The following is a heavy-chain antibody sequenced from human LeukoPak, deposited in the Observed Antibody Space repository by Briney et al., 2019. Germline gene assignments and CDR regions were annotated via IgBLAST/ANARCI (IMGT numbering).Heavy chain of an antibody. J-gene: IGHJ4*02. D-gene: IGHD3-10*01. Sequence: KPSETLSLTCTVSSYSISSGYYWGWIRQPPGKGLEWIGSIYHSGSTYYNPSLKSRVTISVDTSKNQFSLKVSSVTAADTAVYYCARERRYGSGSYYTTFDYWGQGTLVTVSS. CDR2: IYHSGST. CDR3: ARERRYGSGSYYTTFDY. V-gene: IGHV4-38-2*02. CDR1: SYSISSGYY.